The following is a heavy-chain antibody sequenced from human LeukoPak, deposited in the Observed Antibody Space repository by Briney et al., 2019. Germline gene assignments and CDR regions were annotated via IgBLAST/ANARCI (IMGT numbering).Heavy chain of an antibody. CDR2: VDHTGST. V-gene: IGHV4-59*01. Sequence: PSETLSLTCSVSDDSITMYYWTWIRQPPGKGLEWIGYVDHTGSTNFNPSLNGRVSISRDTTNNLFSLRLRSVTAADTAVYFCARGRVSSSTWYSTYYYYFYMDVWGKGTTVTISS. CDR3: ARGRVSSSTWYSTYYYYFYMDV. CDR1: DDSITMYY. D-gene: IGHD1-1*01. J-gene: IGHJ6*03.